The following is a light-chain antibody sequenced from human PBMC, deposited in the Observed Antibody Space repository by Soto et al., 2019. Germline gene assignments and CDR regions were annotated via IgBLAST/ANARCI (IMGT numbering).Light chain of an antibody. Sequence: ETELAKTPGTLSLSPGERATLSCGASQSISGSYLAWYQQKPGQAPRLLIYGASSRATDIPDRFSGSGSGADFTLTISRLEPEDFAVYYCQQYGTSIPFGQGRRLEIK. CDR3: QQYGTSIP. J-gene: IGKJ5*01. CDR1: QSISGSY. CDR2: GAS. V-gene: IGKV3-20*01.